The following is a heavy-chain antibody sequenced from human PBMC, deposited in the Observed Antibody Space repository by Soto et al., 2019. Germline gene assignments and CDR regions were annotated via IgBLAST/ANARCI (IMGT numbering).Heavy chain of an antibody. V-gene: IGHV1-3*01. CDR2: INAGNGNT. D-gene: IGHD2-2*01. CDR3: ARDRGQLDAFDI. Sequence: ASVKVSCKASGYTFTSYEMHWVRQAPGQRLEWMGWINAGNGNTKYSQKFQGRVTITRDTSASTAYMELSSLRSEDTAVYYCARDRGQLDAFDIWGQGTMVTVS. CDR1: GYTFTSYE. J-gene: IGHJ3*02.